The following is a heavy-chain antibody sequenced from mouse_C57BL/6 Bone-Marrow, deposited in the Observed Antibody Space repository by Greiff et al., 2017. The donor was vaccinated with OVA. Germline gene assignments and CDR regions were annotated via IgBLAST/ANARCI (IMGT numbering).Heavy chain of an antibody. V-gene: IGHV5-16*01. CDR2: INYDGSIT. J-gene: IGHJ2*01. CDR1: GFTFSDYY. CDR3: ARDLYYFDY. Sequence: EVKVVESEGGLVQPGSSMKLSCTASGFTFSDYYMAWVRQVPEKGLEWVANINYDGSITYYLDSLKSRFIISRDNAKNILYLQMSSLKSEDTATYYCARDLYYFDYWGQGTTLTVSS.